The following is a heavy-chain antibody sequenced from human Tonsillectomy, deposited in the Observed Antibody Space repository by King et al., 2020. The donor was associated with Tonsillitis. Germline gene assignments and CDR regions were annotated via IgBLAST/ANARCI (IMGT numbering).Heavy chain of an antibody. CDR2: INHSGST. V-gene: IGHV4-34*01. CDR3: ARGKYCSGGSCYYYYGMDV. CDR1: GGSFSGYY. J-gene: IGHJ6*02. D-gene: IGHD2-15*01. Sequence: VQLQQWGAGLLKPSETLSLTCAVYGGSFSGYYWSWIRQPPGKGLEWIGEINHSGSTNYNPSLKSRVTVSVDTSKNQFSLKLSTVTAADTAVYYCARGKYCSGGSCYYYYGMDVWGQGTTVTVSS.